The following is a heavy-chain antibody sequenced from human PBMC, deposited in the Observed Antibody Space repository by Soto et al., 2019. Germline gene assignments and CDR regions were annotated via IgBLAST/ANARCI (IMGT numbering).Heavy chain of an antibody. V-gene: IGHV3-74*01. D-gene: IGHD3-9*01. CDR1: GFSFSNYW. CDR2: VNNDGRDT. Sequence: EVQVVESGGDLVQPGGSLRLSCAASGFSFSNYWMHWVRQAPGKGLVWVSRVNNDGRDTIYADSVMGRFTVSRDNAKNTRFLQKNSLRIDDTAMYYCARGSIDHAFDIWGQGTMVTVSS. J-gene: IGHJ3*02. CDR3: ARGSIDHAFDI.